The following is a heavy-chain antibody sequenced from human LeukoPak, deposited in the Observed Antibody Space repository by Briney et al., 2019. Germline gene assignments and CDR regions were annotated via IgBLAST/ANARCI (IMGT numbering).Heavy chain of an antibody. V-gene: IGHV4-31*03. CDR1: GGSISSGGYY. CDR2: IYYSGST. J-gene: IGHJ4*02. D-gene: IGHD1-7*01. CDR3: ARGRDNWNYALRIYYFDY. Sequence: SETLSLTCTVSGGSISSGGYYWSWIRQHPGKGLEWIGYIYYSGSTYYNPSLKSRVTISVDTSKNQFSLKLSSVTAADTAVYYCARGRDNWNYALRIYYFDYWGQGTLVTVSS.